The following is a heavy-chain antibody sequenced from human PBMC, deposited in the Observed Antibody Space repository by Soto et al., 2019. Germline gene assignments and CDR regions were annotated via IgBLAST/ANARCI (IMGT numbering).Heavy chain of an antibody. V-gene: IGHV3-48*02. Sequence: GGSLRLSCAASGFTFSSYSMNWVRQAPGKGLEWVSYISSSSSTIYYADSVKGRFTISRDNAKNSLYLQMNSLRDEDTAVYYCARLVAGTDYYYYGMDVWGQGTTVTVSS. J-gene: IGHJ6*02. CDR2: ISSSSSTI. CDR3: ARLVAGTDYYYYGMDV. CDR1: GFTFSSYS. D-gene: IGHD6-19*01.